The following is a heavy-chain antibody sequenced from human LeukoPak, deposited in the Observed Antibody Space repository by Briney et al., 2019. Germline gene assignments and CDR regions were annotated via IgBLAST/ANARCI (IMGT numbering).Heavy chain of an antibody. CDR1: GFTFSNYA. CDR3: AKDLDRASMDA. D-gene: IGHD1-1*01. J-gene: IGHJ6*03. CDR2: ISGSGDRT. V-gene: IGHV3-23*01. Sequence: GGSLRLSCAASGFTFSNYAMSWVRQAPGRGLEWVSGISGSGDRTHHADSAKGRFTISRDNSKNTLSLQMNSLRAGDTAIYYCAKDLDRASMDAWGKGTTVTVSS.